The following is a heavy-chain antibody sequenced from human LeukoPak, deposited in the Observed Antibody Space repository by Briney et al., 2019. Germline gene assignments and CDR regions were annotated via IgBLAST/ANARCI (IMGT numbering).Heavy chain of an antibody. CDR3: AKDEVGYNENFFDY. CDR1: GFTFSSYS. D-gene: IGHD5-24*01. V-gene: IGHV3-21*04. CDR2: ISSSSSYI. Sequence: GGSLRLSCAASGFTFSSYSMNWVRQAPGKGLEWVSSISSSSSYIYYADSVKGRFTISRDNAKNTLYLQMNSLRAEDTAVYYCAKDEVGYNENFFDYWGQGTLVTVSS. J-gene: IGHJ4*02.